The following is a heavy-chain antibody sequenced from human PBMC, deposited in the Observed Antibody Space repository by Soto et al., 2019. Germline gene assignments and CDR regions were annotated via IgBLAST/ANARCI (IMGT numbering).Heavy chain of an antibody. D-gene: IGHD4-17*01. CDR3: ARFNGDYGLGSYFDY. Sequence: GESLKISCAASGFTFSSYWMSWVRQAPGKGLEWVANIKQDGSEKYYVDSVKGRFTISRDNAKNSLYLQMNSLRAEDTAVYYCARFNGDYGLGSYFDYWGQGTLVTVSS. CDR1: GFTFSSYW. V-gene: IGHV3-7*01. J-gene: IGHJ4*02. CDR2: IKQDGSEK.